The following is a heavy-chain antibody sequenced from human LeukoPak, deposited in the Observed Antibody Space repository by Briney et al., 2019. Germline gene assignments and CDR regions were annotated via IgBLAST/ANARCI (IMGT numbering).Heavy chain of an antibody. D-gene: IGHD6-13*01. CDR2: INPNSGGT. CDR3: ARRAKDSSSWRP. CDR1: GGTFSSHA. V-gene: IGHV1-2*02. J-gene: IGHJ5*02. Sequence: GSSVKVSCKASGGTFSSHAISWVRQAPGQGLEWMGWINPNSGGTNYAQKFQGRVTMTRDTSISTAYMELSRLRSDDTAVYYCARRAKDSSSWRPWGQGTLVTVSS.